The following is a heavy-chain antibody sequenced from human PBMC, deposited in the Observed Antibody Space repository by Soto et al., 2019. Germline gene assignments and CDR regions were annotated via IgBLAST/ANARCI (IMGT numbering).Heavy chain of an antibody. Sequence: QLQLQESGPGLVKPSETLSLTCTVSGGSISSSSYYWGWIRQPPGKGLEWIGSIYYSGSTYYNPSLKSRVTISVDTSKNQFSLKLSSVTAADTAVYYCARPPAYDSSGYYSYGMDVWGQGTTVTVSS. V-gene: IGHV4-39*01. D-gene: IGHD3-22*01. J-gene: IGHJ6*02. CDR2: IYYSGST. CDR1: GGSISSSSYY. CDR3: ARPPAYDSSGYYSYGMDV.